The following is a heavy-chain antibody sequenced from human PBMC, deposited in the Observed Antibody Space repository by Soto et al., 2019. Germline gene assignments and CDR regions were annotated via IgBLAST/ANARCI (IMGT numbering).Heavy chain of an antibody. Sequence: PSETLDNASTVASGSISGIDYYGGWISKPPGKGLEWIGSIYYSGSTYYNPSLKSRVSMSLDLSKNHFSLKLTSLTAADTAVYYCASYDLLPAYFPQFLLDYWGRGTLVTVSS. CDR2: IYYSGST. D-gene: IGHD3-9*01. CDR3: ASYDLLPAYFPQFLLDY. J-gene: IGHJ4*01. V-gene: IGHV4-39*02. CDR1: SGSISGIDYY.